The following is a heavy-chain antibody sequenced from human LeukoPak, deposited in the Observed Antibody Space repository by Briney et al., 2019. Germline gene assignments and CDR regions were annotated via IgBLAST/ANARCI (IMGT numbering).Heavy chain of an antibody. CDR3: ARDADKGSYGSYDY. CDR2: IIPIFGTA. V-gene: IGHV1-69*13. CDR1: GGTFSSYA. Sequence: SVKVSCKASGGTFSSYAISWVRQAPGQGLEWMGGIIPIFGTANYAQKFQGRVTITADESTSTAYMELSSLRSEDTAVYYCARDADKGSYGSYDYWGQGTLVTVSS. J-gene: IGHJ4*02. D-gene: IGHD3-10*01.